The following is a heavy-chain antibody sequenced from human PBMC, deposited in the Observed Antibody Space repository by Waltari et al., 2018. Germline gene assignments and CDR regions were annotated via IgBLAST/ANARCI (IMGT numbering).Heavy chain of an antibody. D-gene: IGHD3-22*01. Sequence: EVQLVQSGAEVKKPGESLKISCKGSGYSFTSYWIGWVRQMPGKGLEWMGVNYPGDSDTIYSPSFQGQVTISADKSISTAYLQWSSLKASDTAMYYCAVTGGKIYDSSGYYYVGWGQGTLVTVSS. CDR3: AVTGGKIYDSSGYYYVG. CDR2: NYPGDSDT. CDR1: GYSFTSYW. J-gene: IGHJ4*02. V-gene: IGHV5-51*01.